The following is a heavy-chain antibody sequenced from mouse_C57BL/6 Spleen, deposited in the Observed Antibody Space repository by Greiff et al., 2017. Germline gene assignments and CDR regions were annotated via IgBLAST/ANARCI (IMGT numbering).Heavy chain of an antibody. J-gene: IGHJ4*01. CDR1: GYAFSSYW. V-gene: IGHV1-80*01. Sequence: QVQLKESGAELVKPGASVKISCKASGYAFSSYWMNWVKQRPGKGLEWIGQIYPGDGDTNYNGKFKGKATLTADKSSSTAYMQLSSLTSEDSAVYFCARYTLRDAMDYWGQGTSVTVSS. CDR3: ARYTLRDAMDY. CDR2: IYPGDGDT.